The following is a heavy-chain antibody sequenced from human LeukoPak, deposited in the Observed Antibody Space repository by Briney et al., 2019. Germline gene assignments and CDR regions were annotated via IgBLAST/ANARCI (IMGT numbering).Heavy chain of an antibody. D-gene: IGHD6-13*01. CDR2: INPSGGST. V-gene: IGHV1-46*01. Sequence: ASVKVSCKASGYTFTSYYMHWVRQAPGQGLEWMGIINPSGGSTSYAQKFQSRVTMTRDTSTSTVYMELSSLRSEDTAVYYCARFSSSFRGIDYWGQGTLVTVSS. CDR3: ARFSSSFRGIDY. J-gene: IGHJ4*02. CDR1: GYTFTSYY.